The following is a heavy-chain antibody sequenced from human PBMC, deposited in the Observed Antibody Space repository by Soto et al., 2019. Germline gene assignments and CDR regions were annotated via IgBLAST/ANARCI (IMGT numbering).Heavy chain of an antibody. J-gene: IGHJ4*02. Sequence: SETLSLTCAVYGGSFSGYYWSWIRQPPGKGLEWIGEINHSGSTNYNPSLKSRVTISVDTSKNQFSLRLSSVTAADAAVYYCVRPLRFLEWITFRHWGQGTQVTVSS. CDR3: VRPLRFLEWITFRH. CDR2: INHSGST. V-gene: IGHV4-34*01. CDR1: GGSFSGYY. D-gene: IGHD3-3*01.